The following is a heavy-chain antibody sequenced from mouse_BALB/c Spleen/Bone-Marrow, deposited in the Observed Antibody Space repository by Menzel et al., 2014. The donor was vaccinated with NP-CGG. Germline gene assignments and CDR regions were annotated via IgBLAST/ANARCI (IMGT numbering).Heavy chain of an antibody. D-gene: IGHD1-1*01. V-gene: IGHV14-3*02. CDR3: ARYNYGSSQFAY. CDR2: IDPANGNT. CDR1: GFNIKDTY. Sequence: EVKVVESGAELVKPGASVKLSCTASGFNIKDTYMHWVKQRPEQGLEWIGRIDPANGNTKYDLKFQGKATITADTSSNTAYLQLSSLTSEDTAVYYCARYNYGSSQFAYWGQGTLVTVSA. J-gene: IGHJ3*01.